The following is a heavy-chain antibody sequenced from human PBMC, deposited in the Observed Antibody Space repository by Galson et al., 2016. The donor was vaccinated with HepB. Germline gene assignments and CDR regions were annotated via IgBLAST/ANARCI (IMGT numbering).Heavy chain of an antibody. V-gene: IGHV1-18*01. CDR3: ATVRDYVWRSYRRHYFFDH. CDR1: GYTFPTFI. CDR2: ISLYDGNT. D-gene: IGHD3-16*02. Sequence: SVKVSCKASGYTFPTFIISWVRQAPGEGLEWMGWISLYDGNTHYAQNLQGRVTMTTDTSTSAAYLELRSLKSNDTAIYYCATVRDYVWRSYRRHYFFDHWGQGTQVTVSS. J-gene: IGHJ4*02.